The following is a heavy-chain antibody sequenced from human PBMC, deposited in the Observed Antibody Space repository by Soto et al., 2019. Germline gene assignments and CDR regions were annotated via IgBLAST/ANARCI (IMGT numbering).Heavy chain of an antibody. J-gene: IGHJ4*02. D-gene: IGHD3-10*01. CDR1: GGSFSGYY. CDR2: INHSGST. CDR3: ARALRITMVRGVLIYDY. V-gene: IGHV4-34*01. Sequence: SETLSLTCAVYGGSFSGYYCSWIRQPPGKGLEWIGEINHSGSTNYNPSLKSRVTISVDTSKNQFSLKLSSVTAADTAVYYCARALRITMVRGVLIYDYWGQGTLVTGSS.